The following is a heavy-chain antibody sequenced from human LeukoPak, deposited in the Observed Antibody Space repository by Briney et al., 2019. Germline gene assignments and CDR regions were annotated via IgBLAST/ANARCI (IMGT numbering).Heavy chain of an antibody. V-gene: IGHV1-2*02. CDR2: INPNSGGT. CDR1: GCTFTGYY. J-gene: IGHJ4*02. Sequence: ASVKVSCKASGCTFTGYYMHWVRQAPGQGLEWMGWINPNSGGTNYAQKFQGRVTMTRDTSISTAYMELSRLRSDDTAVYYCARTASYYYDLYYFDYWGQGTLVTVSS. CDR3: ARTASYYYDLYYFDY. D-gene: IGHD3-22*01.